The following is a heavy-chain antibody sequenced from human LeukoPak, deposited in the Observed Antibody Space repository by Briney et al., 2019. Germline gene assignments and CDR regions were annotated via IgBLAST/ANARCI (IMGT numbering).Heavy chain of an antibody. CDR3: ARDDTSGYHYRFDY. J-gene: IGHJ4*02. D-gene: IGHD3-22*01. CDR1: GFTVSSNY. CDR2: IYSGGST. Sequence: PGGSLRLSCAASGFTVSSNYMSWVRQAPGKGLEWVSVIYSGGSTYYADSVKGRFTISRDKSKNTLYLQMNSLRAEDTAVYYCARDDTSGYHYRFDYWGQGTLVTVSS. V-gene: IGHV3-66*02.